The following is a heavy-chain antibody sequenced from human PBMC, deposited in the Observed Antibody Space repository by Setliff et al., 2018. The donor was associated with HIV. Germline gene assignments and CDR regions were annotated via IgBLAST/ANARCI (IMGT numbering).Heavy chain of an antibody. CDR3: ARRIPSGIAVAFGDFDI. D-gene: IGHD6-19*01. CDR2: LSYDGST. Sequence: TSETLSLTCTVSGGSISSSSYYWGWIRQPPGKGLEYIGSLSYDGSTYYHPSLKSRVSISVETSKNQFSLRLSFVTAADTAVYYCARRIPSGIAVAFGDFDIWGQGTMVTVSS. J-gene: IGHJ3*02. CDR1: GGSISSSSYY. V-gene: IGHV4-39*01.